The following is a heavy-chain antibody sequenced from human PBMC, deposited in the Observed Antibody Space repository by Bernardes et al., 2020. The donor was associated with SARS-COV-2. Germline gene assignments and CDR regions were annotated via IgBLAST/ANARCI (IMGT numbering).Heavy chain of an antibody. CDR1: GFAFSNYS. CDR3: AREWEDYTSSLFDF. V-gene: IGHV3-30-3*01. Sequence: GGSLRLSCAASGFAFSNYSMHWVRQAPGRGLAWVAIISYDGTTKYNADSVKGRFTISRDNSKNTLFLEMNSLTTEDTGVYYCAREWEDYTSSLFDFWGQGTLVTVSS. J-gene: IGHJ4*02. CDR2: ISYDGTTK. D-gene: IGHD1-26*01.